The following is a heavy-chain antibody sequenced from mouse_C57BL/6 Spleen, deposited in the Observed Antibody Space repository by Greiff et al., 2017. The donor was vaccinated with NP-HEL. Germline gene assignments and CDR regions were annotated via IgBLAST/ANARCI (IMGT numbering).Heavy chain of an antibody. CDR2: IDPSDSYT. V-gene: IGHV1-50*01. J-gene: IGHJ2*01. CDR3: ARLLWSLDY. Sequence: QVQLQQPGAELVKPGASVKLSCKASGYTFTSYWMQWVKQRPGQGLEWIGEIDPSDSYTNYNQKFKGKATLTVDTSSSTAYMQLSSLTSEDSAVYYCARLLWSLDYWGQGTTLTVSS. CDR1: GYTFTSYW. D-gene: IGHD2-1*01.